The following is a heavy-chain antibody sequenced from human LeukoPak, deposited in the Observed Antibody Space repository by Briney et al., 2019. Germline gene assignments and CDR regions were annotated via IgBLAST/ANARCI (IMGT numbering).Heavy chain of an antibody. Sequence: GGSLRLSCAASGFTFSSYAMHWVRQAPGKGLEWVAVISYDGSNKYYADSVKGRFTISRDNSKNMLYLQMNSLRAEDTAVYYCARALLWFGEPLDYWGQGTLVTVSS. CDR1: GFTFSSYA. CDR3: ARALLWFGEPLDY. D-gene: IGHD3-10*01. CDR2: ISYDGSNK. V-gene: IGHV3-30*01. J-gene: IGHJ4*02.